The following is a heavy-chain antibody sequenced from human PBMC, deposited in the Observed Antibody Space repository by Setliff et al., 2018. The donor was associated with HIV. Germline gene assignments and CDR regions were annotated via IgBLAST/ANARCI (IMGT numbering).Heavy chain of an antibody. J-gene: IGHJ5*02. Sequence: ASVKVSCKVSGYTLTELSMHWVRQAPGKGLEWMGGSDPEDGNKMYAQKLQGIVTMTEDTSTDTAYMELSSLRSEDTAVYYCATGKLSGSGSPIYNCFDPWGQGTLVTVSS. CDR3: ATGKLSGSGSPIYNCFDP. CDR2: SDPEDGNK. CDR1: GYTLTELS. V-gene: IGHV1-24*01. D-gene: IGHD3-10*01.